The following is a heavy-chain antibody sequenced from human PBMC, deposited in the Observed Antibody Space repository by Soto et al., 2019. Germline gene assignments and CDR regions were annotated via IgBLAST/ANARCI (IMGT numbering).Heavy chain of an antibody. Sequence: GESLKISCKGSGYSLTSYWIGWVRQMPGKGLEWMGIIYPGDSDTRYSPSFQGQVTISADKSISTAYLQWSSLKASDTAMYYCARPGQYGSGKDAFDIWGQGTMVTVSS. CDR3: ARPGQYGSGKDAFDI. V-gene: IGHV5-51*01. CDR1: GYSLTSYW. J-gene: IGHJ3*02. D-gene: IGHD3-10*01. CDR2: IYPGDSDT.